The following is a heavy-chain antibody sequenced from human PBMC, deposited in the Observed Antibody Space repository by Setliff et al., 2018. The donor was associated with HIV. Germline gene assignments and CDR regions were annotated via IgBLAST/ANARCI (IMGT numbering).Heavy chain of an antibody. CDR2: IYSGGNST. CDR3: ASSSAVAGRGRGY. D-gene: IGHD6-19*01. Sequence: GGSLRLSCAASGFTFSSYSMSWVRQAPGKGLEWVSVIYSGGNSTYYADSVKGRLTISRDNSKNTLYLQMNSLRADDTAVYYCASSSAVAGRGRGYWGQGTLVTVSS. V-gene: IGHV3-23*03. J-gene: IGHJ4*02. CDR1: GFTFSSYS.